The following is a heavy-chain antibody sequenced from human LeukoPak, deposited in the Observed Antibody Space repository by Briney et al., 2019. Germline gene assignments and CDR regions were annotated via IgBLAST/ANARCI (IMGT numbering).Heavy chain of an antibody. Sequence: PAETLPLTCAVYGWSFNDYYWTWIRQPPGKGLEWIGEINHSGSTNYNPSLRSRVTISVDTSKNQVSLEVTSLTAADTAIYYCARGLGVVVGDAFDIWGQGTTVTVSS. CDR2: INHSGST. J-gene: IGHJ3*02. CDR3: ARGLGVVVGDAFDI. CDR1: GWSFNDYY. D-gene: IGHD2-15*01. V-gene: IGHV4-34*01.